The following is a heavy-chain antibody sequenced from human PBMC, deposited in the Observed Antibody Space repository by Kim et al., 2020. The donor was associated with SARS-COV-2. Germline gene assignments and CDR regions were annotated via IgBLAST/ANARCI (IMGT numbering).Heavy chain of an antibody. V-gene: IGHV4-34*01. Sequence: SETLSLTCAVYGGSFSGYYWSWIRQPPGKGLEWIGEINHSGSTNYNPSLKSRVTISVDTSKNQFSLKLSSVTAADTAVYYCARGAGCSGGSCWFVHLTNLYYYGMDVWGQGTTVTVSS. CDR3: ARGAGCSGGSCWFVHLTNLYYYGMDV. D-gene: IGHD2-15*01. CDR2: INHSGST. J-gene: IGHJ6*02. CDR1: GGSFSGYY.